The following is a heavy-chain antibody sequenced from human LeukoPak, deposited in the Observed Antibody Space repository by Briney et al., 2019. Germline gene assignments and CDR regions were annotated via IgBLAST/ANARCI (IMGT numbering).Heavy chain of an antibody. D-gene: IGHD3-16*01. J-gene: IGHJ4*02. CDR1: GFTFTTYW. Sequence: GGSLRLSCAASGFTFTTYWMHWVRQAPGRGLVWVSRINGAGSSSNYADSVKGRFTISRDNARNTLYLQMNSLRAEDTALYYCARTSPTSHFDFWGQGTLVTVSS. CDR2: INGAGSSS. V-gene: IGHV3-74*01. CDR3: ARTSPTSHFDF.